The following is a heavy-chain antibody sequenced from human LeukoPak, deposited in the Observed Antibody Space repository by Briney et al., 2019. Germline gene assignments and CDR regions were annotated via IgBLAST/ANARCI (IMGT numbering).Heavy chain of an antibody. V-gene: IGHV3-9*01. CDR2: ISWNSGSI. J-gene: IGHJ6*03. CDR1: GFTFDVYA. Sequence: GRSLRLSCAASGFTFDVYAMHWVRQAPGKGLEWVSGISWNSGSIGYADSVKGRFTIFRDNAKNSLYLQMNSLRAEDTALYYCAKALNMYYMDVWGKGTTVTVSS. CDR3: AKALNMYYMDV.